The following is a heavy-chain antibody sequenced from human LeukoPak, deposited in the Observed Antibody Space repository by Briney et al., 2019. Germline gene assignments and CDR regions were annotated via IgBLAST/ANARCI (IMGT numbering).Heavy chain of an antibody. CDR2: ISSSGTTI. CDR1: GFTFSDYY. Sequence: GGSLRLSCAASGFTFSDYYMTWIRQAPGKGLEWVATISSSGTTISHADSVKGRFTISRDNAKNSLYLQMKSLRAGDTAVYYCARSLRGFSYEADWGQGVLVAVSS. D-gene: IGHD3-16*01. J-gene: IGHJ4*02. V-gene: IGHV3-11*04. CDR3: ARSLRGFSYEAD.